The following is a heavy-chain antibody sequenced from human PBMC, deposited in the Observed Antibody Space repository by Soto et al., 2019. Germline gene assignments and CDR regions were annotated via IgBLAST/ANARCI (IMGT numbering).Heavy chain of an antibody. CDR2: INSDGSSR. Sequence: PSETLSLSCAASGFPFSRFWMHWVRQVPGKGLEWVSRINSDGSSRAYADSVKGRFTVSRDNAKSTLYLQMNSLRAEDTAIYYCASLRLAAGADYWGQGTLVTVS. J-gene: IGHJ4*02. V-gene: IGHV3-74*01. CDR1: GFPFSRFW. CDR3: ASLRLAAGADY. D-gene: IGHD3-3*02.